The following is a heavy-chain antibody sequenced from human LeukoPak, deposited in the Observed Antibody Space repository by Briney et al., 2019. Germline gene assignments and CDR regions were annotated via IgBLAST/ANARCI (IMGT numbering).Heavy chain of an antibody. CDR2: IYPGDSDT. J-gene: IGHJ4*02. CDR1: GSPFTSYW. D-gene: IGHD6-19*01. CDR3: ARRGSGWYVDY. V-gene: IGHV5-51*01. Sequence: GGSLKISCKGSGSPFTSYWIGWVRQMPGKGLEWMGIIYPGDSDTRYSPSFQGQVSISVDKSISTAYLQWSSLKASDTAMYYCARRGSGWYVDYWRQGTLVTVSS.